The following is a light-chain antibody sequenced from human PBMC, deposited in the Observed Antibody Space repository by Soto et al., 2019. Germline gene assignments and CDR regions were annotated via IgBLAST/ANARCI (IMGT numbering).Light chain of an antibody. Sequence: QSVLTQPPSASGTPGQRVTISCSGSSSNIGSNPVNWYHQLPGTAPNLLIYSNNQRPSGVPDRFSGSKSGTSASLAISGLRSEDEADYFGSAWDDSLYAPVFGGGTKLPVL. CDR2: SNN. V-gene: IGLV1-44*01. CDR1: SSNIGSNP. J-gene: IGLJ2*01. CDR3: SAWDDSLYAPV.